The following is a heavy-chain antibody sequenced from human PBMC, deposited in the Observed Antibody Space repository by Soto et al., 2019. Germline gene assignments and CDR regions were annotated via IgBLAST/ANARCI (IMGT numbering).Heavy chain of an antibody. J-gene: IGHJ4*02. Sequence: QVQLVESGGGVVQPGRSLRLSCAASGFTFSSYAMHWVRQAPGKGLEWVAVISYDGSNKYYADSVKGRFTISRDNSKNTLYLQMNSLRAEDTAVYYCAREDTCAYWGQGTLVTVSS. D-gene: IGHD2-21*01. CDR3: AREDTCAY. CDR1: GFTFSSYA. V-gene: IGHV3-30-3*01. CDR2: ISYDGSNK.